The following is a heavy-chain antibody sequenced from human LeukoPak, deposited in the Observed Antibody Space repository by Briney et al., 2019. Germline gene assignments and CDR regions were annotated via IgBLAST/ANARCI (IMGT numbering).Heavy chain of an antibody. CDR3: AKKYIAVAGTPFFDY. CDR1: GFTFSSYG. CDR2: ISGSGGST. V-gene: IGHV3-23*01. J-gene: IGHJ4*02. Sequence: GGTLRLSCAASGFTFSSYGMSWVRQAPGKGLEWVSAISGSGGSTYYADSVRGRLTISRDSSKNTLYLQMNSLRAEDTAVYYCAKKYIAVAGTPFFDYWGQGTLVTVSS. D-gene: IGHD6-19*01.